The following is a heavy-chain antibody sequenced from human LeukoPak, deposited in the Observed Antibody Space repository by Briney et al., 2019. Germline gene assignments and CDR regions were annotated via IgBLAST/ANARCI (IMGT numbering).Heavy chain of an antibody. D-gene: IGHD2-2*01. J-gene: IGHJ4*02. CDR3: ARVRGYCSSTICYRYYFDY. CDR2: IYHSGST. V-gene: IGHV4-38-2*02. CDR1: GYSISSGYY. Sequence: PSETLSLTCTVSGYSISSGYYWGWIRQPPGKGLEWIGTIYHSGSTYYNPSLKSRITISVDTSKNQFSLKLTSVTAADTAVYYCARVRGYCSSTICYRYYFDYWGQGTLVTVSS.